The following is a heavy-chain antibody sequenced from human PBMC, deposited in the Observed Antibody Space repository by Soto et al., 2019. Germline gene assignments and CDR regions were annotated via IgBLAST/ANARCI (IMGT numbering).Heavy chain of an antibody. V-gene: IGHV4-30-2*01. Sequence: SETLSLTCAVSGGSISSGGYSWGWIRQPPGKGLEWIGYIYHSGSTYYNPSLKSRVTISVDRSKNQFSLKLSSVTAADTAVYYCARARMVYDSSGYYHNDAFDIWGQGTMVTVSS. CDR2: IYHSGST. J-gene: IGHJ3*02. D-gene: IGHD3-22*01. CDR1: GGSISSGGYS. CDR3: ARARMVYDSSGYYHNDAFDI.